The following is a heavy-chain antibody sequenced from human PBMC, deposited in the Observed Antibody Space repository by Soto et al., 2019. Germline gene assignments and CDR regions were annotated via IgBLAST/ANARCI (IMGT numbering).Heavy chain of an antibody. V-gene: IGHV3-30-3*01. CDR3: ARDVNYGDYFSYAFDM. D-gene: IGHD4-17*01. CDR1: GFTFSSYA. CDR2: ISYDGNNK. J-gene: IGHJ3*02. Sequence: QVQLVESGGGVVQPGRSLRLSCAASGFTFSSYAMHWVRQAPGKGLEWVAVISYDGNNKYYVDSGKGRFTISRDNSKNTLDLQMNSLRAEDTAIYYCARDVNYGDYFSYAFDMWGQGTMVTVSS.